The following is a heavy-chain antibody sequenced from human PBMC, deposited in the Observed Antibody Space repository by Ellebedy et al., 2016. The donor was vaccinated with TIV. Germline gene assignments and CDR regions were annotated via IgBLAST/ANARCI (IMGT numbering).Heavy chain of an antibody. V-gene: IGHV3-48*01. Sequence: PGGSLRLSCAASGFTFSSYSMNWVRQAPGKGLEWVSYIGNSDTKYYADSVRGRFTISRDKAKKSVYLQMKSLRVEDTGLYYCARDAMIWIFDSWGQGTLVTVSS. J-gene: IGHJ4*02. CDR2: IGNSDTK. CDR1: GFTFSSYS. CDR3: ARDAMIWIFDS. D-gene: IGHD3-22*01.